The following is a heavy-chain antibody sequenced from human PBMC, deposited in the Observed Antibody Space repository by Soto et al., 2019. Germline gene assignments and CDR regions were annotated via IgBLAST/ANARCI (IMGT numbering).Heavy chain of an antibody. J-gene: IGHJ4*02. CDR3: ARGGFSKILDY. D-gene: IGHD3-3*02. CDR1: GGSFSGYY. V-gene: IGHV4-34*01. CDR2: INHSGST. Sequence: QVQLQQWGAGLLKPSETLSLTCAVYGGSFSGYYWSWIRQPPGKGLEWIGEINHSGSTNYNPSLSSRVPISVDTSKNQFSLKLSSVTAADTAVYYCARGGFSKILDYWGQGTLVTVSS.